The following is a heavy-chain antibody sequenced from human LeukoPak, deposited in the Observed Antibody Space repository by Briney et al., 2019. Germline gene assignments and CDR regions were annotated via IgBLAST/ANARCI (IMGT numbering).Heavy chain of an antibody. V-gene: IGHV3-48*02. D-gene: IGHD1-14*01. CDR3: ARVWSGSIDN. Sequence: QPGGSLRLSCAASGFTFSSYSMNWVRQAPGKGLEWVSYISSGSSTIYYADSVKGRFTISRDNAKNSLYLQMNSLRDEDTAVFYCARVWSGSIDNWGQGTLVIVSS. CDR1: GFTFSSYS. J-gene: IGHJ4*02. CDR2: ISSGSSTI.